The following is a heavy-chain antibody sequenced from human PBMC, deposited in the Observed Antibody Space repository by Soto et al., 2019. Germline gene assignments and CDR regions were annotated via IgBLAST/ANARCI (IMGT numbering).Heavy chain of an antibody. D-gene: IGHD3-22*01. CDR2: IIPIFGTA. V-gene: IGHV1-69*12. Sequence: QVQLVQSGAEVKKPGSSVKVSCKASGGTFSSYAISWVRQAPGQGLEWMGGIIPIFGTANYAQKFQGRVTITADESTSTAYMELSSLRSEDTAVYYCARDGGRSYYYDSSDVANDAFDIWGQGTMVTVSS. J-gene: IGHJ3*02. CDR3: ARDGGRSYYYDSSDVANDAFDI. CDR1: GGTFSSYA.